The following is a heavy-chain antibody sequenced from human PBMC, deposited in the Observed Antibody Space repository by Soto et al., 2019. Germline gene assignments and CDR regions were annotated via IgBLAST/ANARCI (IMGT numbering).Heavy chain of an antibody. D-gene: IGHD6-19*01. CDR3: ARGIRAVVGRLVVWFDP. CDR1: GGSISSYY. Sequence: QVQLQESGPGLVKPSETLSLTCTVSGGSISSYYWSWIRQPPGKGLEWIGYIYYSGSTNYNPSLKSRVTISVDTSKNQFSLKLSSVTAADTAVYYCARGIRAVVGRLVVWFDPWGQGTLVTVSS. J-gene: IGHJ5*02. CDR2: IYYSGST. V-gene: IGHV4-59*01.